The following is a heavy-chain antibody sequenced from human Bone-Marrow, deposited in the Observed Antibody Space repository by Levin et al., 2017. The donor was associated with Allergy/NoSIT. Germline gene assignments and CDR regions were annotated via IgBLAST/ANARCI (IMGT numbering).Heavy chain of an antibody. V-gene: IGHV3-23*01. J-gene: IGHJ4*02. CDR1: GFPFRSYA. Sequence: PGGSLRLSCAASGFPFRSYAMSWVRQAPGRGLEYVSAISASGVTTYYADSVKGRFTISRDNSRNTLYLQMSSLRAEDTAVYYCAKDGGGEYCDSINCYPIDYFDSWGQGILVTVSS. D-gene: IGHD2/OR15-2a*01. CDR2: ISASGVTT. CDR3: AKDGGGEYCDSINCYPIDYFDS.